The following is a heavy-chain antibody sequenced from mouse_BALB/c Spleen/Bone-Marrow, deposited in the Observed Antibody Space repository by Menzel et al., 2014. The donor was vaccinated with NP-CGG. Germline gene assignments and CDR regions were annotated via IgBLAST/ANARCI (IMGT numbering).Heavy chain of an antibody. Sequence: QVQLQQSGAELVKPGASVKLSCKASGYTFTSYYMYWVKQRPGQGLEWIGGINPSNGGTNFNEKFKSKATLTVDKSSSTAYMQLSSLTSEDSAVYHCTRSLRAWFAYWGQGTLVTVSA. J-gene: IGHJ3*01. V-gene: IGHV1S81*02. D-gene: IGHD3-1*01. CDR1: GYTFTSYY. CDR3: TRSLRAWFAY. CDR2: INPSNGGT.